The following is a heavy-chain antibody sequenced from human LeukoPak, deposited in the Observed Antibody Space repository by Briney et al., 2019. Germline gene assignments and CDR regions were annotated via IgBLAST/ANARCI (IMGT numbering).Heavy chain of an antibody. J-gene: IGHJ5*01. CDR1: GYSFTSYW. D-gene: IGHD3-3*01. V-gene: IGHV5-51*01. Sequence: GESLKISCKGSGYSFTSYWIGWVRPVPGKGLEWMGIIYPADSDTRYSPSFQGQVTISADKSISTAYLQWSSLKASDTAIYYCARPGPRFLEWLDFWGQGTLVTVSS. CDR3: ARPGPRFLEWLDF. CDR2: IYPADSDT.